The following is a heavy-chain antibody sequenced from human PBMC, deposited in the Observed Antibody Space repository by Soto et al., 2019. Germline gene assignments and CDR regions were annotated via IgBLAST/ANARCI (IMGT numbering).Heavy chain of an antibody. Sequence: SETLSLTCTVSGASISSYSWSWIRQPPGKGLEWIGYIYYSGSTNYNPSLKSRVTISVDTSKNQFSLKLISVTAADTAVYYCARDHRYSSGAPDYWGQGTLVTVSS. CDR2: IYYSGST. V-gene: IGHV4-59*01. D-gene: IGHD6-25*01. CDR3: ARDHRYSSGAPDY. J-gene: IGHJ4*02. CDR1: GASISSYS.